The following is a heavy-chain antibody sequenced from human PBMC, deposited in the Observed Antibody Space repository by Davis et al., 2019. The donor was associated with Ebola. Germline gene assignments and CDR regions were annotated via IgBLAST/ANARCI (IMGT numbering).Heavy chain of an antibody. CDR2: INPNSGGT. V-gene: IGHV1-2*02. CDR3: ARRPGQQCLDAFDI. CDR1: GYTFTGYY. J-gene: IGHJ3*02. D-gene: IGHD6-19*01. Sequence: ASVKVSCKASGYTFTGYYMHWVRQAPGQGLEWMGWINPNSGGTNYAQKFQGRVTMTRDTSISTAYMELSRLRSDDTAVYYCARRPGQQCLDAFDIWGQGTMVTVSS.